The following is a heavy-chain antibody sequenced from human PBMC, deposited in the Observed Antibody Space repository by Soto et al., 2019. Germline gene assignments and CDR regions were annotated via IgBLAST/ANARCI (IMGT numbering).Heavy chain of an antibody. CDR3: ASQGLVPAANFYYYYYGMDV. CDR1: GYTFTSYD. D-gene: IGHD2-2*01. CDR2: MNPNSGNT. J-gene: IGHJ6*02. V-gene: IGHV1-8*01. Sequence: ASVKVSCKASGYTFTSYDINWVRQATGQGLEWMGWMNPNSGNTGYAQKFQGRVTMTRNTSISTAYMELSSLRSEDTAVCYCASQGLVPAANFYYYYYGMDVWGQGTTVTVSS.